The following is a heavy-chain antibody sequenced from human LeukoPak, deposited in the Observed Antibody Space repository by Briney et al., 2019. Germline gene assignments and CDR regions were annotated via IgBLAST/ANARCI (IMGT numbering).Heavy chain of an antibody. CDR2: ISYDGSNK. V-gene: IGHV3-30*18. CDR3: AKGEAYYDSSGVFDY. D-gene: IGHD3-22*01. CDR1: GFTFSSYG. Sequence: PGRSLGLSCAASGFTFSSYGMHWVRQAPGKGLEWVAVISYDGSNKYYADSVKGRFTISRDNSKNTLYLQMNSLRAEDTAVYYCAKGEAYYDSSGVFDYWGQGTLVTVSS. J-gene: IGHJ4*02.